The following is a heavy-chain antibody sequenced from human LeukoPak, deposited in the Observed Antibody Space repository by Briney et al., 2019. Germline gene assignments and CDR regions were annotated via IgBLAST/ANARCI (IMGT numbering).Heavy chain of an antibody. Sequence: GGSLRLSCAASGFTFSSYWMHWVRQAPGKGLVWLSRINSDGSSTTYADSVKGRFTISRDNAKNTLYLQMNSLRAEDTAMYYCARQYSYDSSGYYPWDYWGQGTLVTVSS. CDR3: ARQYSYDSSGYYPWDY. CDR2: INSDGSST. CDR1: GFTFSSYW. D-gene: IGHD3-22*01. V-gene: IGHV3-74*03. J-gene: IGHJ4*02.